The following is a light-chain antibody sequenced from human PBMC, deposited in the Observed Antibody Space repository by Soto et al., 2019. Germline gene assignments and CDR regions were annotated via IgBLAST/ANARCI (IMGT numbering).Light chain of an antibody. V-gene: IGLV2-14*03. J-gene: IGLJ1*01. Sequence: QSALTQPTSVSGSPGQSSSISCTGNHNDIGTYDYVSWYQQHPGRAPRLLIHGVTTRASGISDRFSASKSGLTASLTISGLQPEDEADYYCSSFTSNRIYVFGPGTKVTVL. CDR1: HNDIGTYDY. CDR3: SSFTSNRIYV. CDR2: GVT.